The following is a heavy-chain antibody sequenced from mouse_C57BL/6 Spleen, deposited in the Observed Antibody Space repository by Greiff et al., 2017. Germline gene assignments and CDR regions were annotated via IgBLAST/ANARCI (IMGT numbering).Heavy chain of an antibody. J-gene: IGHJ1*03. CDR2: INPYNGGT. D-gene: IGHD1-1*01. CDR3: AREDYGSRGFYWYFDV. CDR1: GYTFTDYY. Sequence: VQLKESGPVLVKPGASVKMSCKASGYTFTDYYMNWVKQSHGKSLEWIGVINPYNGGTSYNQKFKGKATLTVDKSSSTAYMELNSLTSEDSAVYYCAREDYGSRGFYWYFDVWGTGTTVTVSS. V-gene: IGHV1-19*01.